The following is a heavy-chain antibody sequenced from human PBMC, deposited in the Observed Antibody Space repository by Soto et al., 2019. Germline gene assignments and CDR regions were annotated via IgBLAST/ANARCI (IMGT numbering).Heavy chain of an antibody. D-gene: IGHD6-6*01. Sequence: SVKVSCKASGGTFSSYAISWVRQAPGQGLEWMGGIIPIFGTANYAQKFQGRVTITADKPTSTAHMELSSLRSEDTAVYYCAQYSSSASPWKATNWFDPWGQGTLVTVS. CDR1: GGTFSSYA. CDR3: AQYSSSASPWKATNWFDP. CDR2: IIPIFGTA. J-gene: IGHJ5*02. V-gene: IGHV1-69*06.